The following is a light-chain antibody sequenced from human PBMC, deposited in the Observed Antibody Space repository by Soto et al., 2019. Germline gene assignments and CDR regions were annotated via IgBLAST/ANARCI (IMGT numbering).Light chain of an antibody. CDR1: SSNIGSNI. V-gene: IGLV1-44*01. CDR2: SNN. CDR3: AAWDDSLNGRV. Sequence: QSVLTQPPSASGTPGQRVTISCSGSSSNIGSNIVNWYQQFPGTAPKLLIYSNNQRPSGVPDRFSGSKSGTSASLAISGLQSDDESYYYCAAWDDSLNGRVFGGGTKLTVL. J-gene: IGLJ3*02.